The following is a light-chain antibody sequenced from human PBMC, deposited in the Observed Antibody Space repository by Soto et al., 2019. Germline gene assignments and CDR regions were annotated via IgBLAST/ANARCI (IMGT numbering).Light chain of an antibody. Sequence: QSVLTQPPSASGSPGQLVTISCTGTSSDVGGYNYVSWYQQHPGKAPKLMIYEVSKRPSGVPDRFSGSKSGNTASLTVSGLQAEDEAEYYCTSYAGSNNYVYGTGTKVTVL. CDR1: SSDVGGYNY. V-gene: IGLV2-8*01. J-gene: IGLJ1*01. CDR2: EVS. CDR3: TSYAGSNNYV.